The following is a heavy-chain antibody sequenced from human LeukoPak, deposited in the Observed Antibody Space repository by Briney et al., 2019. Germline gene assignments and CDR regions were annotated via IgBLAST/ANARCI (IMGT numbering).Heavy chain of an antibody. D-gene: IGHD5-18*01. CDR3: ARRGYSYSRDP. CDR1: GGSFSGYY. V-gene: IGHV4-34*01. J-gene: IGHJ5*02. CDR2: INHSGST. Sequence: SETLSLTCAVYGGSFSGYYWSWIRQPPGKGLEWIGEINHSGSTNYNPSLKSRVTISVDTSKNQFSLKLSSVTAADTAVYYCARRGYSYSRDPWGQGTLVTVSS.